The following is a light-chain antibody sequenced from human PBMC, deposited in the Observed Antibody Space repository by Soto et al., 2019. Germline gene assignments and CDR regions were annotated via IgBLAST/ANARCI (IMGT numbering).Light chain of an antibody. CDR1: QSVSSN. Sequence: IMMTQSPATLSVSPGERATLSCRASQSVSSNLAWYQHKPGQAPRLLFYGASTRAAGIPARFSGGGSGTDFTLTISGLQSEDFAVYYCQQSNKWPYTFGQGTKLEIK. CDR2: GAS. CDR3: QQSNKWPYT. J-gene: IGKJ2*01. V-gene: IGKV3-15*01.